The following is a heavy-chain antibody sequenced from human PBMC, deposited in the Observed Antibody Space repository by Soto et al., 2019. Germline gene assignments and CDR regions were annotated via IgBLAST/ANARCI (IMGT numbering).Heavy chain of an antibody. CDR1: GYPVTAYY. Sequence: QLHLVQSGAVVKKPGASVTVSCSASGYPVTAYYMHWVRQAPGRGLEWMGGINPATGAAKYTQTFQGRVTMTSDTSTSTVFMELSGPTSEDPAVFYCARGGGVGVAGSAAFDMWGQGTLVTVSS. D-gene: IGHD3-3*01. CDR3: ARGGGVGVAGSAAFDM. CDR2: INPATGAA. J-gene: IGHJ3*02. V-gene: IGHV1-2*02.